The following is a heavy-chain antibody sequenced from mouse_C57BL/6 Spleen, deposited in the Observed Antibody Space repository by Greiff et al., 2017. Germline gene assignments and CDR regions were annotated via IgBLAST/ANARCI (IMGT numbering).Heavy chain of an antibody. CDR3: ARNALYSNYGYFDV. D-gene: IGHD2-5*01. V-gene: IGHV2-2*01. CDR2: IWRGGST. J-gene: IGHJ1*03. Sequence: QVQLQQSGPGLVQPSQSLSITCTVSGFSLTSYGVHWVRQSPGKGLEWLGVIWRGGSTDCNAAFISRLSISKDNSKSQVFFKMNSLQADDTAIYYCARNALYSNYGYFDVWGTGTTVTVSS. CDR1: GFSLTSYG.